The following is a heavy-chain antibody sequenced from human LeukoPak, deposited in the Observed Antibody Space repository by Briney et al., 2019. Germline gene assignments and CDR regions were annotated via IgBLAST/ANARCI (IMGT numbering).Heavy chain of an antibody. CDR2: IYYSGST. V-gene: IGHV4-39*07. CDR1: GASISSTTYY. D-gene: IGHD6-13*01. CDR3: ARTRAPGYSSSWIYYYYYMDV. J-gene: IGHJ6*03. Sequence: SETLSLTCTVSGASISSTTYYWGWIRQPPRKGLEWIASIYYSGSTYYNPSLKSRVTISVDTSKNQFSLKLSSVTAADTAVYYCARTRAPGYSSSWIYYYYYMDVWGKGTTVTVSS.